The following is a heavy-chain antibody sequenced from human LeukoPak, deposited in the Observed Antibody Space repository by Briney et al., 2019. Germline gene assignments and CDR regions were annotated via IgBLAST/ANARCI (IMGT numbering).Heavy chain of an antibody. CDR1: GGSVSSGSYY. CDR2: IYYSGGT. D-gene: IGHD2-15*01. V-gene: IGHV4-61*01. CDR3: AGGQYCSGGSCYTFDY. Sequence: SETLSLTCTVSGGSVSSGSYYWSWIRQPPGKGLEWIGYIYYSGGTNYNPSLKSRVTISVYTSKNQFSLKLSSVTAADTAVYYCAGGQYCSGGSCYTFDYWGQGTLVTVSS. J-gene: IGHJ4*02.